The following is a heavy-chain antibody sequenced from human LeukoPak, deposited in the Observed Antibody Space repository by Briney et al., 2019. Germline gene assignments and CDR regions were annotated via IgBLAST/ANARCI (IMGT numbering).Heavy chain of an antibody. D-gene: IGHD4-23*01. CDR3: AKEGRTTVVTYYFDY. J-gene: IGHJ4*02. Sequence: GRSLRLSCAASGFTFDDYAMHWVRQAPGKGLEWVSGISWNSGSIGYADSVKGRFTISRDNAKNSLYLQMNSLRAEDTALYYCAKEGRTTVVTYYFDYWGQGTLVTVSS. CDR1: GFTFDDYA. V-gene: IGHV3-9*01. CDR2: ISWNSGSI.